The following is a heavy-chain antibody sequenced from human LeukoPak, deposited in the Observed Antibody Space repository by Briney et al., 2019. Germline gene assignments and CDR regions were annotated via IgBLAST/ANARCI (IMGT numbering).Heavy chain of an antibody. D-gene: IGHD1-1*01. J-gene: IGHJ4*01. CDR3: ARDPYTGSMFDY. CDR2: IGHVAGDI. Sequence: GGSLRLSCVTSGFTFTSVCMSWVRQAPGKGLEWVAFIGHVAGDIFYGDSVRGRFNISRDDAKGSVYLQMNSLRVDDTAVYFCARDPYTGSMFDYWGHGTLVTVSS. CDR1: GFTFTSVC. V-gene: IGHV3-21*01.